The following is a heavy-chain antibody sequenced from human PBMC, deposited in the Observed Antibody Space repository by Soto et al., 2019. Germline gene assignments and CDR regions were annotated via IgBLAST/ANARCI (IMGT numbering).Heavy chain of an antibody. CDR3: ARGQRGGHPPWDYYYYMDV. CDR1: GDSVSSNSAS. V-gene: IGHV6-1*01. D-gene: IGHD3-16*01. CDR2: TNYRSRWYN. J-gene: IGHJ6*03. Sequence: KQSPTLSLTCAISGDSVSSNSASWNWIRQSPSRGLEWLGRTNYRSRWYNDYAVSVKSRITISPDTSKNQFSLQLTSVTPEDTAVYYCARGQRGGHPPWDYYYYMDVWGKGTTVTVSS.